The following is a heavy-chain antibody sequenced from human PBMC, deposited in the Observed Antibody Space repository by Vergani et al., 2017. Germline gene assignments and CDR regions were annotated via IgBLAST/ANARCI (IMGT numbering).Heavy chain of an antibody. CDR2: INPNSGGT. Sequence: QVQLVQSGAEVKKPGASVKVSCKASGYTFTGYYMHWVRQAPGQGLEWMGWINPNSGGTNYAQKFQGRVTMTRDTSISTAYMELSRLRSDDTAVYYCASGYCSSTSCSTEYYYYYYMDVWGKGTTVTVSS. CDR3: ASGYCSSTSCSTEYYYYYYMDV. D-gene: IGHD2-2*03. CDR1: GYTFTGYY. V-gene: IGHV1-2*02. J-gene: IGHJ6*03.